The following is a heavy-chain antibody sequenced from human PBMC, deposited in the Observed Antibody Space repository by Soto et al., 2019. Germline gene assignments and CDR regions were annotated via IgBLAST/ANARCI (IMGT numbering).Heavy chain of an antibody. D-gene: IGHD3-22*01. CDR3: ARDGTLYDTSGYYYLY. J-gene: IGHJ4*02. CDR1: GGAFSRYA. CDR2: IIPIFGKA. Sequence: QVQLVQSGAEVKKPGSSVKVSCKASGGAFSRYAISWVRQAPGQGLEWRGGIIPIFGKANYAQKFQGRVMITADESTSTGYMELRSLISEDTAVYYCARDGTLYDTSGYYYLYWGQGTLVIVSS. V-gene: IGHV1-69*01.